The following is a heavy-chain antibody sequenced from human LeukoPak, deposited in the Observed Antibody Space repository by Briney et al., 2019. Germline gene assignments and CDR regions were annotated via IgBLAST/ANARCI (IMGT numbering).Heavy chain of an antibody. CDR3: ARDNLYSSSWEGGSFDY. CDR2: IYYSGST. CDR1: GGSISSGGYY. J-gene: IGHJ4*02. D-gene: IGHD6-13*01. V-gene: IGHV4-31*03. Sequence: SQTLSLTCTVSGGSISSGGYYWSWIRQHPGKGLEWIGYIYYSGSTYYNPSLKSRVTISVDTSKNQFSLKLSSVTAADTAVYYCARDNLYSSSWEGGSFDYWGQGTLVTVSS.